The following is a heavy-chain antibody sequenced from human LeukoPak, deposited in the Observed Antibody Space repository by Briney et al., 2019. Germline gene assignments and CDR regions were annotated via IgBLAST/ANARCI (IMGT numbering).Heavy chain of an antibody. CDR2: VRTKTHGGAP. V-gene: IGHV3-49*03. J-gene: IGHJ5*02. CDR1: GVTFGDHA. D-gene: IGHD2/OR15-2a*01. Sequence: PGGSLRLSCRGSGVTFGDHAVTWFRQAPGKGLEWVGFVRTKTHGGAPETAASVKDRFNVSRDDSEGIAYLQMTSLRTEDTAMYYCARVNFREYRGYTWFEPWGQGTLVTVSS. CDR3: ARVNFREYRGYTWFEP.